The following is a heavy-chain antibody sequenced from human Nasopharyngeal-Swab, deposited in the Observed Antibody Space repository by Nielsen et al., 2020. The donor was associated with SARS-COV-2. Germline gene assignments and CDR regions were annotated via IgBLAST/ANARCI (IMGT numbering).Heavy chain of an antibody. J-gene: IGHJ3*02. CDR3: ARSVGSFHGQGAFDI. V-gene: IGHV3-49*01. CDR1: GFTFGDYA. Sequence: GASLQISCTTSGFTFGDYAMSWFRQAPGKGLEWVGFIRSKTYGGAPEYAASVKGRFTISRDGAESIAYLQMNSLETEDTGVYYCARSVGSFHGQGAFDIWGQGTMVTVSS. CDR2: IRSKTYGGAP. D-gene: IGHD1-26*01.